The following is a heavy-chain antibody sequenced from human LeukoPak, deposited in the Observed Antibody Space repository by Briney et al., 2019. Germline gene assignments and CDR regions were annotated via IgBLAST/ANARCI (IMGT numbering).Heavy chain of an antibody. Sequence: GGSLRLSCAASGFTVSSNYMSWVRQAPGKGLEWVSVIYSGGSTYYADSVKGRFTISRDNSKNTLYLQMNSLRAEDTAVYYCARSSSGWYVNTDFDYWGQGTLVTVSS. CDR3: ARSSSGWYVNTDFDY. D-gene: IGHD6-19*01. V-gene: IGHV3-53*01. CDR2: IYSGGST. J-gene: IGHJ4*02. CDR1: GFTVSSNY.